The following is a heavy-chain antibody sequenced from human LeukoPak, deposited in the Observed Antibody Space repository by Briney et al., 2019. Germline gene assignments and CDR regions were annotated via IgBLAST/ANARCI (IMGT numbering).Heavy chain of an antibody. D-gene: IGHD6-13*01. CDR3: ARDRSGSNWYSDY. J-gene: IGHJ4*02. CDR1: GGTFNSYS. Sequence: GASVKVSCEASGGTFNSYSISWVRQAPGQGLEWMGRIIPVLGTADYAQKFQGRVTITADRSTTTAYLELSSLISDDTAVYFCARDRSGSNWYSDYWGQGTLVTVSS. V-gene: IGHV1-69*08. CDR2: IIPVLGTA.